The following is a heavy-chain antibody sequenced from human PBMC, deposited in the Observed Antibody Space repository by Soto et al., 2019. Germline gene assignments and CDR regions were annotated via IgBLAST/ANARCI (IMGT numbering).Heavy chain of an antibody. Sequence: GGSLRLSCAASGFTFSSYAMSWVRQAPGKGLEWVSAISGSGGSTYYADSVKGRFTISRDNSKNTLYLQMNSLRAEDTAVYYCAKDLPTTYYDYIWGSYRYGHYFDYWGQGTLVTVSS. V-gene: IGHV3-23*01. CDR2: ISGSGGST. CDR1: GFTFSSYA. CDR3: AKDLPTTYYDYIWGSYRYGHYFDY. D-gene: IGHD3-16*02. J-gene: IGHJ4*02.